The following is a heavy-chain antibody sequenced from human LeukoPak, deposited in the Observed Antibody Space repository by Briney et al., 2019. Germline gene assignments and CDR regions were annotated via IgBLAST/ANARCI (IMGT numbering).Heavy chain of an antibody. CDR3: ARERCSSTSCIYYYGMDV. D-gene: IGHD2-2*01. CDR1: GYTLTELS. V-gene: IGHV1-24*01. CDR2: FDPEDGET. J-gene: IGHJ6*02. Sequence: ASVKVSCKVSGYTLTELSMHWVRQAPGKGLEWMGGFDPEDGETIYAQKFQGRVTMTEDTSTDTAYMELSSLRSEDTAVYYCARERCSSTSCIYYYGMDVWGQGTTVTVSS.